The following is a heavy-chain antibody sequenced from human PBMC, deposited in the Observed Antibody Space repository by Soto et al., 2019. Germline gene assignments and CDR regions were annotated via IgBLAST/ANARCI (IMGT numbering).Heavy chain of an antibody. Sequence: QVQLVQSGAEVKKPGASVKVSCKASGYTFTSYDINWVRQATGQGLEWMGWMNPNSGNTGYAQKFQGRVTMTRNTYISTAYMELSSLRSEDTAVYYCARRNYYGSGSYYYYYYYGMDVWGQGTTVTVSS. CDR1: GYTFTSYD. V-gene: IGHV1-8*01. J-gene: IGHJ6*02. CDR2: MNPNSGNT. CDR3: ARRNYYGSGSYYYYYYYGMDV. D-gene: IGHD3-10*01.